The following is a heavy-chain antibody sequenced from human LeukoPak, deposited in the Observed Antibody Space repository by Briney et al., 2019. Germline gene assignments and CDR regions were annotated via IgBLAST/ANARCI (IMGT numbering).Heavy chain of an antibody. CDR2: IYRGRT. Sequence: SQALSLTCAVSGDSNRYESYYGAWIRQAPGKGPEWIGNIYRGRTRLNPSYTSRVAISVDMSKRQVSLTLTSVTAADTAIYYCAGEGEYGQSYSWGQGVLVVVSA. J-gene: IGHJ5*02. V-gene: IGHV4-30-2*01. CDR3: AGEGEYGQSYS. D-gene: IGHD4-17*01. CDR1: GDSNRYESYY.